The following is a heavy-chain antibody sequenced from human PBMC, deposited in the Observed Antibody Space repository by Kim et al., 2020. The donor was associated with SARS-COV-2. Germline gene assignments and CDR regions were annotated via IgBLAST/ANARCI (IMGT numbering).Heavy chain of an antibody. CDR3: ARAGYDYVWGSYRDYYYYYGMDV. CDR1: GFTFSDYY. CDR2: ISRSSSYT. Sequence: GGSLRLSCAASGFTFSDYYMSWIRQAPGKGLEWVSYISRSSSYTNYADSVKGRFTISRDNAKNSLYLQMNSLRAEDTAVYYCARAGYDYVWGSYRDYYYYYGMDVGGQGTTVTVSS. V-gene: IGHV3-11*05. J-gene: IGHJ6*02. D-gene: IGHD3-16*02.